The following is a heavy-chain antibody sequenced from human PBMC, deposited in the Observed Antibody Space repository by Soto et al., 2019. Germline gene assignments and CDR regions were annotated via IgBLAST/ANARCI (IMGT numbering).Heavy chain of an antibody. CDR3: ARDTVSGSGAFDI. CDR1: GGTFSSYA. D-gene: IGHD6-19*01. Sequence: SVKVSCKASGGTFSSYAISWVRQAPGQGLEWMGGIIPIFGTANYAQKFQGRVTITADESTSTAYMELSSLRSEDTAVYYCARDTVSGSGAFDIRGQGTMVTVSS. J-gene: IGHJ3*02. V-gene: IGHV1-69*13. CDR2: IIPIFGTA.